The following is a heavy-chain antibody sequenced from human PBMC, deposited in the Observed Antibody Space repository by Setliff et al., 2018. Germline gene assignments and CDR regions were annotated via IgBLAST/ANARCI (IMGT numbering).Heavy chain of an antibody. CDR1: GYTFSSDG. D-gene: IGHD2-15*01. J-gene: IGHJ4*02. CDR2: ISTYNDNT. Sequence: ASVKVSCKASGYTFSSDGITWVRQAAGQGLEWMGWISTYNDNTYYAQNLEDRVTMTTDTSTSTAYMEVRSLRSDGTAVYYWARDQEGYGYGGSCFSPGYWGQGTLVTVSS. V-gene: IGHV1-18*01. CDR3: ARDQEGYGYGGSCFSPGY.